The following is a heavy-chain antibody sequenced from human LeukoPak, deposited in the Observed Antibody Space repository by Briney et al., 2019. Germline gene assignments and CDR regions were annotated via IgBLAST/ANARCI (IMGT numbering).Heavy chain of an antibody. Sequence: PGGSLRLSCTASGFTFGDYAMSWVRQAPGKGLEWVSVIYSGGSTYYADSVKGRFTISRDNSKNTLYLQMNSLRAEDTAVYYCARGSYYDSSGYYWGQGTLVTVSS. V-gene: IGHV3-53*01. CDR1: GFTFGDYA. J-gene: IGHJ4*02. CDR3: ARGSYYDSSGYY. CDR2: IYSGGST. D-gene: IGHD3-22*01.